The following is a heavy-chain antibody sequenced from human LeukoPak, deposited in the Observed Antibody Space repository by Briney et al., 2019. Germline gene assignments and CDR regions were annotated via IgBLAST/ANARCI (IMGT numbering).Heavy chain of an antibody. CDR1: GYTYTSYN. V-gene: IGHV1-8*01. CDR2: MNPNSSNT. Sequence: GASVMLSCKASGYTYTSYNINWVRQATGQGLEWMGWMNPNSSNTGYAQKFQGRVTMTRNTSISTAYMELSSLRSEDTAVYYCARKKDPDAFDIWGQGTIVTVSS. CDR3: ARKKDPDAFDI. J-gene: IGHJ3*02.